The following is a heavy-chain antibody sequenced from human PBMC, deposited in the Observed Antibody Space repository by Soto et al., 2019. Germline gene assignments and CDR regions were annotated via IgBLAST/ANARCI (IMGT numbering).Heavy chain of an antibody. Sequence: HPGGSLRLSCAASGFTFSSYAMSWVRQAPGKGLEWVSAISGSGGSTYYADSVKGRFTISRDNSKNTLYLQMNSLRAEDTAVYYCAIASVVPAAMSHQHHNIDYWGQGTLVTVSS. D-gene: IGHD2-2*01. J-gene: IGHJ4*02. CDR3: AIASVVPAAMSHQHHNIDY. V-gene: IGHV3-23*01. CDR1: GFTFSSYA. CDR2: ISGSGGST.